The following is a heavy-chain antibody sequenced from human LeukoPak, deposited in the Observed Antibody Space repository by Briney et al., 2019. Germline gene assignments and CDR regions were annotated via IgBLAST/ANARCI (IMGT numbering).Heavy chain of an antibody. CDR1: GGSISSGDYY. D-gene: IGHD4-11*01. CDR2: IYMSGST. Sequence: SQTLSLTCTVSGGSISSGDYYWSWIRQPGGKGLEWIGRIYMSGSTNYNPSLKSRVTVSVDTSKNQFSLKLSSVTAADTAVYYCARHGGTRITLVEVYYFDSWGQGTLVTVSS. V-gene: IGHV4-61*02. J-gene: IGHJ4*02. CDR3: ARHGGTRITLVEVYYFDS.